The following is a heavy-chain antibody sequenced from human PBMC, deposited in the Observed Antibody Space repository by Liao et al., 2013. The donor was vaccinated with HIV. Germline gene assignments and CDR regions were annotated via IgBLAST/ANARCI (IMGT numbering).Heavy chain of an antibody. J-gene: IGHJ3*02. V-gene: IGHV4-4*07. D-gene: IGHD2-15*01. CDR2: IYTSGST. Sequence: QVQLQESGPGLVKPSETLSLTCTVSGGSISSYYWSWIRQPAGKGLEWIGRIYTSGSTNYNPSLKSRVTMSVDTSKNQFSLKLSSVTAADTAVYYCARDQGPSNCSGGSCYSAVRHPGAFDIWGQGTMVTVSS. CDR1: GGSISSYY. CDR3: ARDQGPSNCSGGSCYSAVRHPGAFDI.